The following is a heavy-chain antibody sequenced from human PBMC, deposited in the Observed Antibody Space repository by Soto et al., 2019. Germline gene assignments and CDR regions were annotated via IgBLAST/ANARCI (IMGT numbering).Heavy chain of an antibody. D-gene: IGHD1-1*01. CDR3: ARVSRTGTTGYYFDF. J-gene: IGHJ4*02. Sequence: SETLSLTCAVYGGSFSGYYWSWIRQPPGKGLEWIGEINHSGSTNYNPSLKSRVTISVDTSKNQFSLKLSSMTAADTAVYFCARVSRTGTTGYYFDFWGQGMLVTVSS. V-gene: IGHV4-34*01. CDR1: GGSFSGYY. CDR2: INHSGST.